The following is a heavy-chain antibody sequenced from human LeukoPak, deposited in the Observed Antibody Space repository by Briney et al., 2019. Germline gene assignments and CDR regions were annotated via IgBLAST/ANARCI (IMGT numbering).Heavy chain of an antibody. Sequence: GGSLRLSCAASGFTFDDYAMHWVRQAPGKGLEWVSGISWNSGSIGYADSVKGRFTISRDNAKNSLYLQMNSLRAEDTALYYCAREPLISMVRGDNWFDPWGQGTLVTVSS. V-gene: IGHV3-9*01. CDR3: AREPLISMVRGDNWFDP. J-gene: IGHJ5*02. CDR2: ISWNSGSI. D-gene: IGHD3-10*01. CDR1: GFTFDDYA.